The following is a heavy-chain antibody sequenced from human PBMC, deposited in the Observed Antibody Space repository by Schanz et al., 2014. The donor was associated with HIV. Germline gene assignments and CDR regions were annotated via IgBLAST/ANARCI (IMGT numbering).Heavy chain of an antibody. V-gene: IGHV3-30*18. CDR2: ISYDGRKK. Sequence: VQLVESGGGVVQPGRSLRLSCAASGFTFSSYGMHWVRQAPGKGLEWEAVISYDGRKKHYADSVKGRFTVSRDNSKKTLYLQMNSLRPEDTALYYCAKGTFLAADGHDAFDIWGQGTMVTVSS. D-gene: IGHD6-13*01. J-gene: IGHJ3*02. CDR3: AKGTFLAADGHDAFDI. CDR1: GFTFSSYG.